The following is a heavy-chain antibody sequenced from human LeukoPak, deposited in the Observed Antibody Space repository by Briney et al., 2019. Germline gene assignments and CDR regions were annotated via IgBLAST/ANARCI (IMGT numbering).Heavy chain of an antibody. CDR3: AREPPYSGYLPYFDY. CDR2: IYYSGST. J-gene: IGHJ4*02. CDR1: GGSISSYY. Sequence: PSETLSLTCTVSGGSISSYYWSWIRQPPGKGLEWIGYIYYSGSTNYNPSLKSRVTISVDTSKNQFSLKLSSVTAADTAVYYCAREPPYSGYLPYFDYWGQRTLVTVSS. D-gene: IGHD5-12*01. V-gene: IGHV4-59*01.